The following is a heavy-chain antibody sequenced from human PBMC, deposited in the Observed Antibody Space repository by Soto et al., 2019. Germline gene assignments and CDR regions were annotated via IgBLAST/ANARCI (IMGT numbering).Heavy chain of an antibody. CDR1: GFTFTSSA. CDR2: IVVGSGNT. D-gene: IGHD6-19*01. CDR3: AASPVTPPPVAGDYYYYGMDV. Sequence: SVKVSCKASGFTFTSSAVQWVRQARGQRLEWIGRIVVGSGNTNYAQKLQERVTITRDMSTSTAYMELSSLRSEDTAVYYCAASPVTPPPVAGDYYYYGMDVWGQGTTVTVSS. V-gene: IGHV1-58*01. J-gene: IGHJ6*02.